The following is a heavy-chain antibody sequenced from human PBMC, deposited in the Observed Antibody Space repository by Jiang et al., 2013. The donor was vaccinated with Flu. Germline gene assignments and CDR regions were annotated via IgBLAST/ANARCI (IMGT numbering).Heavy chain of an antibody. CDR2: INPSSGRT. Sequence: MGIINPSSGRTSFAQKFQGRVTITADISTSTAYMEVSSLRSEDTAVYYCARVPDIAATFYFHYWGQGTLVTVSS. V-gene: IGHV1-46*01. J-gene: IGHJ4*02. CDR3: ARVPDIAATFYFHY. D-gene: IGHD5-12*01.